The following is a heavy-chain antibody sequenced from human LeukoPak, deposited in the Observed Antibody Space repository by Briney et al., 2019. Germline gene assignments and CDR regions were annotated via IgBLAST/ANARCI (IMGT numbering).Heavy chain of an antibody. Sequence: GGSLRLSCAASGFTFSSYWMSWVRQAPGKGLEWVANIKQDGSEKYYVDSVKGRFTISRDNAKNSLYLQTNSLRAEDTAVYYCARETLRFLEWYDAFDIWGQGTMVTVSS. J-gene: IGHJ3*02. CDR1: GFTFSSYW. CDR2: IKQDGSEK. D-gene: IGHD3-3*01. V-gene: IGHV3-7*01. CDR3: ARETLRFLEWYDAFDI.